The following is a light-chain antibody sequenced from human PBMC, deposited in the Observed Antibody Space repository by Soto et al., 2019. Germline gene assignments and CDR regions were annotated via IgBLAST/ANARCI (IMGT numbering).Light chain of an antibody. J-gene: IGLJ1*01. CDR1: SRYVGAYNY. CDR3: SSYTTSSIYV. CDR2: DVS. V-gene: IGLV2-14*01. Sequence: QAAPKRAASGSGAPGQSSTISRTGNSRYVGAYNYVSWYQQHPGKAPKLMIYDVSNRPSGVSSRFSGSKSGNTASLTFSGLQAEDEADYYCSSYTTSSIYVFGTGTKVTVL.